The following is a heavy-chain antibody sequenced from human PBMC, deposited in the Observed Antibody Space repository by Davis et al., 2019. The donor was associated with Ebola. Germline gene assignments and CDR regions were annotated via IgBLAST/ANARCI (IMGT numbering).Heavy chain of an antibody. CDR3: ARERYRDGSDYFFEQSH. J-gene: IGHJ4*02. CDR2: IIPIFDTA. V-gene: IGHV1-69*13. CDR1: GGTFSSYA. Sequence: SVKVSCKASGGTFSSYAISWVRQAPGQGLEWVGGIIPIFDTATYAHNFQDRVTITADESRITAYMELSSLRSEDTAVYYCARERYRDGSDYFFEQSHWGQGTLVTVSS. D-gene: IGHD3-10*01.